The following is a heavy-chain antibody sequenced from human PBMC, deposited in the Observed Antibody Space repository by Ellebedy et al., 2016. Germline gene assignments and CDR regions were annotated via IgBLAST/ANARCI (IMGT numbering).Heavy chain of an antibody. CDR2: IYYSGST. CDR3: ARADIQLFDY. Sequence: SETLSLTCTVSGGSIRSYFWSWIRQSPEKRPEWIGYIYYSGSTNYNPSLKNRVTMSVDLSRNQFSLNLRSVTTADTAVYYCARADIQLFDYWGQGAPVTVSS. CDR1: GGSIRSYF. D-gene: IGHD1-1*01. J-gene: IGHJ4*02. V-gene: IGHV4-59*01.